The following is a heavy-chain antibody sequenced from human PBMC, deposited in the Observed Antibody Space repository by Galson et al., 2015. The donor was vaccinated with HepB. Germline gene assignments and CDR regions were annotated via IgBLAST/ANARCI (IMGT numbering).Heavy chain of an antibody. CDR1: GFTFSSYG. Sequence: SLRLSCAASGFTFSSYGMHWVRQAPGKGLEWVADISYDGSDKYYGDSVKGRFTISRENSKNTLYLQMNSLRPEDTAMYYCARTSHRQYQMRGFVDWGQGTLVTVSS. V-gene: IGHV3-30*03. CDR2: ISYDGSDK. CDR3: ARTSHRQYQMRGFVD. J-gene: IGHJ4*02. D-gene: IGHD2-2*01.